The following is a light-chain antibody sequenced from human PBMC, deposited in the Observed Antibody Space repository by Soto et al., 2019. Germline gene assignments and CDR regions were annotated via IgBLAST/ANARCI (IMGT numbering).Light chain of an antibody. Sequence: EIVMTQSPATLSVSPGERATLSCRASQSVSTNLAWYQQKPGQAPRLLIYGASTSATGIPARFSGSGSGTEFTLNISSLQSEDFAVYYCQQYDNWPQEGFAFGPGTKVDIK. CDR3: QQYDNWPQEGFA. V-gene: IGKV3-15*01. CDR2: GAS. CDR1: QSVSTN. J-gene: IGKJ3*01.